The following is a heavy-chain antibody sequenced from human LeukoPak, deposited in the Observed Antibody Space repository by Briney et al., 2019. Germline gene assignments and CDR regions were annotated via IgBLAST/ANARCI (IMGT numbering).Heavy chain of an antibody. D-gene: IGHD1-26*01. V-gene: IGHV1-46*01. CDR3: AREEAGGLFDY. Sequence: GASVKVSCKASGYTFTGYYMHWVRQAPGQGLEWMGVLKPSGASASYAQKFQGRVSMTRDTSTSTVYMELSSLRSEDTAVYYCAREEAGGLFDYWGQGTLVTVSS. CDR1: GYTFTGYY. CDR2: LKPSGASA. J-gene: IGHJ4*02.